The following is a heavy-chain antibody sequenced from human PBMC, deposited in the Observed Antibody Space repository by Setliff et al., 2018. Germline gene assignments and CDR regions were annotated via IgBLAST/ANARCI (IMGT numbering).Heavy chain of an antibody. V-gene: IGHV4-39*07. CDR3: AGVYGENDLPDI. CDR1: GFSLSDGRVG. D-gene: IGHD4-17*01. Sequence: GSGPTLVNPTETLTLTCTISGFSLSDGRVGVTWIRQPPGKGLEWTGSIYYRGSTFIYPSLRSRVTISADTSKNQFSLKLTSVTAADTAMYYCAGVYGENDLPDIWGQGTMVTVSS. J-gene: IGHJ3*02. CDR2: IYYRGST.